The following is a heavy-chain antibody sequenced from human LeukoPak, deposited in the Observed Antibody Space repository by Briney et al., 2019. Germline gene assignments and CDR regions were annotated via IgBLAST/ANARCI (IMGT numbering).Heavy chain of an antibody. CDR1: GGTFSSYA. V-gene: IGHV1-69*13. CDR3: ARDLIGGSGSYSDY. J-gene: IGHJ4*02. D-gene: IGHD3-10*01. Sequence: VASVKVSCKASGGTFSSYAIGWVRQAPGQGLEWMGGIIPIFGTANYAQKFQGRVTITADESTSTAYMELSSLRSEDTAVYYCARDLIGGSGSYSDYWGQGTLVTVSS. CDR2: IIPIFGTA.